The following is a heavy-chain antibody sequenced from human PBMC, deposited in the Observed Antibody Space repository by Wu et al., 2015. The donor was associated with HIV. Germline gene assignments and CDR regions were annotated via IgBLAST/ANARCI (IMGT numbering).Heavy chain of an antibody. CDR1: GNTFNA. CDR2: IIPLFGTT. J-gene: IGHJ4*02. V-gene: IGHV1-69*05. D-gene: IGHD6-19*01. CDR3: ATPRSPGFXSAWPTYFDF. Sequence: QVQLVQSGAEVKKPGSSVKISCKASGNTFNAINWVRQAPGQGLEWMGGIIPLFGTTDYAQIFQGRVTITTDESTSTAYMRLSSLTSADTAVYYCATPRSPGFXSAWPTYFDFWGQGTLVTVSS.